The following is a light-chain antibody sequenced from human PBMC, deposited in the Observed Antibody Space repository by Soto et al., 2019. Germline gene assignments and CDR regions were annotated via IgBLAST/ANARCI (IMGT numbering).Light chain of an antibody. CDR1: QSVSGSY. J-gene: IGKJ2*01. Sequence: ESVLTQSPGTLSLSPGERLTLSCRASQSVSGSYLAWYQQKPGQAPRLLIYGASSRATGIPDRFSGSGSGTDFTLTISRLEPEDFAVYYCQQYGSSPHTFGQGTKLEIK. V-gene: IGKV3-20*01. CDR2: GAS. CDR3: QQYGSSPHT.